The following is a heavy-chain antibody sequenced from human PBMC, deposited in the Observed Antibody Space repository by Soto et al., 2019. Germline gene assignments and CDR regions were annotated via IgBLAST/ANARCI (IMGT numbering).Heavy chain of an antibody. V-gene: IGHV1-2*02. D-gene: IGHD3-16*02. Sequence: ASVKVSCKASGYTFTGYYMHWVRQAPGQGLEWMGWINPNSGGTNYAQKFQGRVTMTRDTSISTAYMELSRLRSDDTAVYYCARAQADRITFGGVIAYFLSIWGQGTLVTVSS. J-gene: IGHJ4*02. CDR3: ARAQADRITFGGVIAYFLSI. CDR1: GYTFTGYY. CDR2: INPNSGGT.